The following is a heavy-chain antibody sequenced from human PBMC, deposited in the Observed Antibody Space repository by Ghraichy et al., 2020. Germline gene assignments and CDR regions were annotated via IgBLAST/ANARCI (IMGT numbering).Heavy chain of an antibody. J-gene: IGHJ4*02. CDR3: VAETEAPFDF. CDR1: GFTFSSSW. CDR2: IKQDGSEK. V-gene: IGHV3-7*01. D-gene: IGHD1-14*01. Sequence: GGSLRLSCAASGFTFSSSWMNWVRQAPGKGLEWVANIKQDGSEKYYVDSVKGRFTISRDNAKNSLYLQMNSLRAEDTAVYNCVAETEAPFDFWGQGALVTVSS.